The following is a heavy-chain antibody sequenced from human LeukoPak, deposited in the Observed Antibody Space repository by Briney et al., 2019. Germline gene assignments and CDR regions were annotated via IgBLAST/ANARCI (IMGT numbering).Heavy chain of an antibody. CDR1: GYTLTELS. D-gene: IGHD3-22*01. CDR2: FDPEDGET. V-gene: IGHV1-24*01. CDR3: ATDRDYYDSSGYYPFDP. J-gene: IGHJ5*02. Sequence: ASVKVSCKVSGYTLTELSMHWVRQAPGKGLEWMGGFDPEDGETIYAQKFQGRVTMTEDTSTDTAYMELSSLRSEDTAVYYCATDRDYYDSSGYYPFDPWGQGTLVTVSS.